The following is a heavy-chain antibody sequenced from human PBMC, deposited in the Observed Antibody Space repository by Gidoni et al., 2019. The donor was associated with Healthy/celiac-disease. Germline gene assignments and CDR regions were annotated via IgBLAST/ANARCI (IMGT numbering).Heavy chain of an antibody. CDR1: GFTFSSYE. CDR3: ARDVRYSSSRRYFDY. V-gene: IGHV3-48*03. CDR2: ISSSGSTI. J-gene: IGHJ4*02. Sequence: EVQLVESGGGLVQPGGSLRLSCAASGFTFSSYEMNWVRQAPGKGLEWFSYISSSGSTIYYADSVKGRFTISRDNAKNSLYLKMNSLRAEDTAVYYCARDVRYSSSRRYFDYWGQGTLVTVSS. D-gene: IGHD6-13*01.